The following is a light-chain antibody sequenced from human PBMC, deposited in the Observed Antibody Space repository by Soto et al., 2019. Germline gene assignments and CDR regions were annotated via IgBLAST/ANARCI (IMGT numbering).Light chain of an antibody. Sequence: EIVLTQSPGTLSLSPGERATLSCRASQSVSSSYLAWYQQKPGQAPRLLMYGASSRATGIPDRFSGSGSGTDFTLTISSLEPEDFAVYYCQQRSNWPSITFGQGTRLEIK. CDR3: QQRSNWPSIT. CDR1: QSVSSSY. V-gene: IGKV3D-20*02. CDR2: GAS. J-gene: IGKJ5*01.